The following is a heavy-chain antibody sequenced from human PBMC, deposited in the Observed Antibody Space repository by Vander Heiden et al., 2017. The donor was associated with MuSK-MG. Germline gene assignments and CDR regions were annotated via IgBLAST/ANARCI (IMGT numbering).Heavy chain of an antibody. V-gene: IGHV4-38-2*02. J-gene: IGHJ4*02. CDR1: GYSIGSCYY. CDR3: ARGSGRDGFGPLGGPDY. D-gene: IGHD3-16*01. CDR2: IFHSGSS. Sequence: QVQLQESGPGLVKPSETLALICNVSGYSIGSCYYWGRLRQPPGEGLEWIGGIFHSGSSYYNPSPRTRVTISCDTARNQFSLRLNSVPAADTAVYACARGSGRDGFGPLGGPDYWGQGILATVSS.